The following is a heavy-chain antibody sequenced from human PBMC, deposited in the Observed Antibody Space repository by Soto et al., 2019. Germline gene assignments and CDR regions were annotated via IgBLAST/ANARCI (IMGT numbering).Heavy chain of an antibody. CDR1: GGSISSGGYS. CDR3: ARVWGGAFDF. J-gene: IGHJ3*01. V-gene: IGHV4-61*08. D-gene: IGHD3-10*01. Sequence: SETLSLTCAVSGGSISSGGYSWSWIRQPPGKGLEWIGYIYYSGSTNYNPSLKSRVTISVDTSKNQFSLKLSSVTAADTAVYYCARVWGGAFDFWGQGTMVTVSS. CDR2: IYYSGST.